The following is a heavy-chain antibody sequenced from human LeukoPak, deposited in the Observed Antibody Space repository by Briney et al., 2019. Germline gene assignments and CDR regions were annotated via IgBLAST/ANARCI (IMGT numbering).Heavy chain of an antibody. J-gene: IGHJ4*02. CDR3: AKMDSDSSGFFSN. Sequence: ASVKVSCKASGYSFTTYGISWLRQAPGHGLEWIAWISVYNGNTNYADKVRGRVLVSATTAYLELKSLRYDDTGVYYCAKMDSDSSGFFSNWGQGTPVTVSS. V-gene: IGHV1-18*01. CDR1: GYSFTTYG. CDR2: ISVYNGNT. D-gene: IGHD3-22*01.